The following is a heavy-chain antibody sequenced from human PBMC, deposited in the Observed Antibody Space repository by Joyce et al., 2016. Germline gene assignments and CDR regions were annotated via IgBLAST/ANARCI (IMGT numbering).Heavy chain of an antibody. CDR3: ASEPIGVTASPFDL. D-gene: IGHD6-19*01. J-gene: IGHJ2*01. CDR1: GDTFSKSA. Sequence: QVHLVQSGAEMTKPGSSVKVSCKTSGDTFSKSAFSWVRQAPGQGLEGMGGITPVLGTAKYTQKFLGRVTMTADESTSTVYMELNSLRSEDTAVYYWASEPIGVTASPFDLWGRGTLVTVSS. V-gene: IGHV1-69*01. CDR2: ITPVLGTA.